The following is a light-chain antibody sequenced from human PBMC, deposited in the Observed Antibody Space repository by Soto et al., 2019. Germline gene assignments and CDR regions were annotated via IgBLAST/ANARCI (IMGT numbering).Light chain of an antibody. V-gene: IGKV1-6*01. Sequence: AIQMTQSPSSLSASVGDRVTNTCRASQDISDDVGWYQQTPGKAPKLLISGASRLQSGVPSRFSGSGSGAAFTLTITSLRPEDSATYYCLQNHNYPRTFGQGTKVEI. CDR3: LQNHNYPRT. J-gene: IGKJ1*01. CDR2: GAS. CDR1: QDISDD.